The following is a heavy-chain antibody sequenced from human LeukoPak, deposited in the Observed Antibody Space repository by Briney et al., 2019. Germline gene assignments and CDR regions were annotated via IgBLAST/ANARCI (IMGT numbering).Heavy chain of an antibody. CDR3: TSWGDTTAEYFQR. Sequence: GGSLRLSCVVLGFTFNRCWMNWVRQAPGKGLEWVAHINPDGRDTYYVDSVKGRFTISRDNARNSMYLQMNSLRVEDTAVYYCTSWGDTTAEYFQRWGQGTLVTVSS. CDR2: INPDGRDT. CDR1: GFTFNRCW. V-gene: IGHV3-7*01. D-gene: IGHD2-21*02. J-gene: IGHJ1*01.